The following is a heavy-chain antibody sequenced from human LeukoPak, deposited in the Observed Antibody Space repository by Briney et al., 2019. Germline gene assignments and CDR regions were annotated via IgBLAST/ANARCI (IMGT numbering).Heavy chain of an antibody. CDR1: GFTLVDYA. CDR3: VKDTRYDILSGQFDS. Sequence: TGGSLRLSCVASGFTLVDYAMHWVRQAPGKGLEWVSGINWVSGTIGYADSVKGRFTISRDNAKNSLYLQMNSLRAEDTALYYCVKDTRYDILSGQFDSWGQGTLVTVSS. CDR2: INWVSGTI. D-gene: IGHD3-9*01. J-gene: IGHJ4*02. V-gene: IGHV3-9*01.